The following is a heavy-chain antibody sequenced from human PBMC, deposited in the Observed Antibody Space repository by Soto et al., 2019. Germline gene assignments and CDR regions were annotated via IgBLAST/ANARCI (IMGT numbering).Heavy chain of an antibody. D-gene: IGHD4-4*01. CDR1: GYPCSDNH. J-gene: IGHJ4*01. Sequence: QVHLVQSGAEVKKTGASVKVSCKASGYPCSDNHIHWVRQAPGQGLEWMGWLNPDSGATNYAAKFQGRVTMTRDASISPSYMELNGLKSDDTAVYYCATARRGTVSLLADWGQGTLVTGSS. CDR3: ATARRGTVSLLAD. V-gene: IGHV1-2*02. CDR2: LNPDSGAT.